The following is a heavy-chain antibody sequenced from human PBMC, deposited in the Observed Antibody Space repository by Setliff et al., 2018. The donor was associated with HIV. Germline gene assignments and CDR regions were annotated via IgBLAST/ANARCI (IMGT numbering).Heavy chain of an antibody. D-gene: IGHD3-10*01. CDR1: GYTFTNYD. CDR3: ARGNYYGNDVYDAFDL. Sequence: ASVKVSCKASGYTFTNYDINWVRQAPGQGLEWMGWMNPSSANTGYAPNVQGRVTMTSGTSIGTAYMELSSLRSDDTAVYYCARGNYYGNDVYDAFDLWGQGTMVTVSS. J-gene: IGHJ3*01. V-gene: IGHV1-8*02. CDR2: MNPSSANT.